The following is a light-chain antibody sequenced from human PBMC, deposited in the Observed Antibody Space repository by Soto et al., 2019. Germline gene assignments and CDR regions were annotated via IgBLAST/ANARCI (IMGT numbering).Light chain of an antibody. CDR2: GAS. CDR3: HQYNNWPPYT. CDR1: QSVSTN. J-gene: IGKJ2*01. Sequence: EIVMTQSPATLSVFPGERATLSCRASQSVSTNLAWYQQKPGQAPRLLIYGASARATGIPARFSGSGSGTEFTLTISSLQSEDFAAYYCHQYNNWPPYTFGQGTKLEIK. V-gene: IGKV3-15*01.